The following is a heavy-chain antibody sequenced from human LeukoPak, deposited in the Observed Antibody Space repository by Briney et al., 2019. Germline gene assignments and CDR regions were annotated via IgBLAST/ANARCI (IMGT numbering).Heavy chain of an antibody. CDR1: GGTFSSYA. J-gene: IGHJ4*02. CDR3: ARDLSYYDFWSGYYY. D-gene: IGHD3-3*01. CDR2: INPNSGGT. V-gene: IGHV1-2*02. Sequence: ASVKVSCKASGGTFSSYAISWVRQAPGQGLEWMGWINPNSGGTNYAQKFQGRVTMTRDTSISTAYMELSRLRSDDTAVYYCARDLSYYDFWSGYYYWGQGTLVTVSS.